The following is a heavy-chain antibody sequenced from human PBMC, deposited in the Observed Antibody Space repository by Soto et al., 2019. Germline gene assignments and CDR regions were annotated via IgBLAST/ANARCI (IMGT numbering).Heavy chain of an antibody. CDR3: PRFLYYGSGSYSPYGMDV. CDR2: VSPPFRTS. J-gene: IGHJ6*02. CDR1: GVSFNNNG. V-gene: IGHV1-69*01. Sequence: QVQLVQSGAEVKKPGSSVKVSCKTSGVSFNNNGIGWVRQAPGHGLEWMGGVSPPFRTSNYARKFQGRISITADASTGTVNMELSSLTSEATAQYYCPRFLYYGSGSYSPYGMDVWGQGTTVTVSS. D-gene: IGHD3-10*01.